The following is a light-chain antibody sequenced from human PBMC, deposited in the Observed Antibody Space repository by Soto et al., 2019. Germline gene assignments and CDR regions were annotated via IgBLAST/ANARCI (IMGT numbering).Light chain of an antibody. CDR1: QGVSSNY. CDR2: DAS. V-gene: IGKV3-20*01. J-gene: IGKJ5*01. CDR3: QYFGSLLSNT. Sequence: EIVLAKYPGTLSLSPGERSTLSCMASQGVSSNYLAWDQHKPGQAPRLLIYDASSKATGTPDRFSGSGSGTDFTLTISRLEPEDFAMYYCQYFGSLLSNTFAQGRLLEIK.